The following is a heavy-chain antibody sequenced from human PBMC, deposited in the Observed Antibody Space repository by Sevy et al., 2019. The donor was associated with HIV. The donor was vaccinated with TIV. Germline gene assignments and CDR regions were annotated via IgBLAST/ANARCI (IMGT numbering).Heavy chain of an antibody. J-gene: IGHJ4*02. D-gene: IGHD3-3*01. V-gene: IGHV3-23*01. CDR3: GKVSIFGVGGFYDY. CDR2: ISGSGTSK. Sequence: GGSLRLSCAASGFSFSTYAMTWVRQAPGKGLEWVSGISGSGTSKYYTDSVKGRFTISRDNSKNTVYRQMNNLRAEDTAVYYCGKVSIFGVGGFYDYWGQGTLVTVSS. CDR1: GFSFSTYA.